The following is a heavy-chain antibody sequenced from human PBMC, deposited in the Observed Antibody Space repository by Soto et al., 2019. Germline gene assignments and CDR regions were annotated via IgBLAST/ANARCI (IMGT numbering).Heavy chain of an antibody. D-gene: IGHD1-26*01. Sequence: PGGSLILSCASSGFTFSSYAMHWVRQAPGKGLEWVAVISYDGSNTDYAGSVKGRFTISRYNCKNTLYLQLNSLRAEDTSVYYCAKEGGLSGSYYISSSYYFDYWGQGNLVTVSS. CDR2: ISYDGSNT. CDR1: GFTFSSYA. V-gene: IGHV3-30*04. J-gene: IGHJ4*02. CDR3: AKEGGLSGSYYISSSYYFDY.